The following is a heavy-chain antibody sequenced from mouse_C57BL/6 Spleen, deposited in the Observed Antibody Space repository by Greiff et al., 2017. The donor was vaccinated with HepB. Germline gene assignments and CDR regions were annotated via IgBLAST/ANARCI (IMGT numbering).Heavy chain of an antibody. CDR1: GYSITSGYY. D-gene: IGHD3-2*01. Sequence: EVKLMESGPGLVKPSQSLSLTCSVTGYSITSGYYWNWIRQFPGNKLEWMGYISYDGSNNYNPSLKNRISITRDTSKNQFFLKLNSVTTEDTATYYCARADRALRFDYWGQGTTLTVSS. J-gene: IGHJ2*01. CDR3: ARADRALRFDY. V-gene: IGHV3-6*01. CDR2: ISYDGSN.